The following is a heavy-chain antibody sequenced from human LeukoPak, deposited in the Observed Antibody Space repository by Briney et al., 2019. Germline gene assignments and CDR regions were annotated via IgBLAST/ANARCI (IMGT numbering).Heavy chain of an antibody. J-gene: IGHJ4*02. Sequence: PGGSLRLSCAASGFTVSSNYMSWVRQAPGKGLEWVSVIYSGGSTYYADSVKGRFTISRDNSKNTLYLQMNSLRAEDTAVYYCARGKQQLVKPTSFDYWGQGTLVTVSS. CDR3: ARGKQQLVKPTSFDY. V-gene: IGHV3-53*01. D-gene: IGHD6-13*01. CDR1: GFTVSSNY. CDR2: IYSGGST.